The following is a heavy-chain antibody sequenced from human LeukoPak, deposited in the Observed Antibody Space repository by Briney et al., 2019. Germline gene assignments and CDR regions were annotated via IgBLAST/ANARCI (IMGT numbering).Heavy chain of an antibody. Sequence: GESLKISCKGSGYSFTSYWIGWVRQIPGKGLEWMGIIYPDDSDTRYSPSFQGQVTISADKSISTAYLQWSSLKASDTAMYYCARTSVGYCSGGSCCTNFDYWGQGTLVTVSS. CDR1: GYSFTSYW. J-gene: IGHJ4*02. CDR3: ARTSVGYCSGGSCCTNFDY. D-gene: IGHD2-15*01. V-gene: IGHV5-51*01. CDR2: IYPDDSDT.